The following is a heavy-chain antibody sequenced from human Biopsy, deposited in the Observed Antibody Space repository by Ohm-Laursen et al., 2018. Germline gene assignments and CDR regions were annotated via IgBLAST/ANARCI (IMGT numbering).Heavy chain of an antibody. J-gene: IGHJ4*02. CDR3: AKTGGGGSCYPH. CDR2: ITWNSGFT. CDR1: GFTFDDFA. D-gene: IGHD2-15*01. V-gene: IGHV3-9*01. Sequence: SLRLSCSAPGFTFDDFAMHWVRQVPGKGLEWVSGITWNSGFTGYADSVKGRFIISRDNAKNTLFLQMNSLRAEDTAVYYCAKTGGGGSCYPHWGQGTLVTVSS.